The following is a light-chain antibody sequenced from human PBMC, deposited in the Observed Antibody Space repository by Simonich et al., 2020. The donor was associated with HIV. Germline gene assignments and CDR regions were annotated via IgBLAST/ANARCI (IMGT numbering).Light chain of an antibody. J-gene: IGKJ1*01. CDR3: QQYDNLPWT. V-gene: IGKV1-33*01. CDR1: QGISNS. Sequence: DIQMTQSPSSLSASVGDRVTITCRASQGISNSLAWYQQKPGKAPKLLIYGASNLETGVPSRFNGTGCGTDFTFTINSLQPEDIATYYCQQYDNLPWTFGRGTKVEIK. CDR2: GAS.